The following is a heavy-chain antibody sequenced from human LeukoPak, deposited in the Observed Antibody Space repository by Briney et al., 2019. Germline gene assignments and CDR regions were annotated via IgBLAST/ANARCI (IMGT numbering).Heavy chain of an antibody. Sequence: SCKASGGTFSSYAMHWVRQAPGKGLEWVAVISYDGSNKYYADSVKGRFTISRDNSKNTLFLQMNSLRAEDTAVYYCARDSSGQDGGNRHWGQGTLVTVSS. CDR2: ISYDGSNK. J-gene: IGHJ4*02. D-gene: IGHD4-23*01. CDR1: GGTFSSYA. V-gene: IGHV3-30-3*01. CDR3: ARDSSGQDGGNRH.